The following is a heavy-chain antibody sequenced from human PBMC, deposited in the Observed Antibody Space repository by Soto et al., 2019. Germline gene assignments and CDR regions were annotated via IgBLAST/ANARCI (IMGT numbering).Heavy chain of an antibody. Sequence: PGGSLRLSCAASGFTVSSNYMSWVRQAPGKGLEWVSVIYSGGSTYYADSVKGRFTISRDNSKNTLYLQMNSLRAEDTAVYYCARERFLEWLPPHWFDPWGQGTLVTVSS. J-gene: IGHJ5*02. CDR2: IYSGGST. V-gene: IGHV3-53*01. D-gene: IGHD3-3*01. CDR3: ARERFLEWLPPHWFDP. CDR1: GFTVSSNY.